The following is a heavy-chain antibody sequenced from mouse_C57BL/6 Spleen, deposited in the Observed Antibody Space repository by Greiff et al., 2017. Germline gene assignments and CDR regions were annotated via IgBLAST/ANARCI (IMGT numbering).Heavy chain of an antibody. Sequence: EVQLQQSGPELVKPGASVKISCKASGYTFTDYYMDWVKQSHGKSLEWIGDINPNNGGTIYNQKFKGKATLTVDKSSSTAYMELRSLTSEDAAVYYCARLLDDAMAYWGQGTSVTVSA. CDR2: INPNNGGT. CDR1: GYTFTDYY. V-gene: IGHV1-18*01. D-gene: IGHD1-1*01. J-gene: IGHJ4*01. CDR3: ARLLDDAMAY.